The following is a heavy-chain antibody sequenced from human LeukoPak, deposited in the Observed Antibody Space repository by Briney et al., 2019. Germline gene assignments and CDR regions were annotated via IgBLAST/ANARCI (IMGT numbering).Heavy chain of an antibody. J-gene: IGHJ4*02. V-gene: IGHV4-39*01. CDR1: GGLISTSTHY. CDR2: VFYSGTT. Sequence: SETLSLTCSVSGGLISTSTHYWGWIRQTPGKGLEWIGSVFYSGTTYFNPSFNSRLTISIDTSKNQFSLKLRSVTAADTAVYYCARSVRRGFNFDYWGQGTLVIVSS. CDR3: ARSVRRGFNFDY. D-gene: IGHD5-12*01.